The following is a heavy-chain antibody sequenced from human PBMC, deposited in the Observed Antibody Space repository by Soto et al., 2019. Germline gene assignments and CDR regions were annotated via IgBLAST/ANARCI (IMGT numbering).Heavy chain of an antibody. D-gene: IGHD3-9*01. Sequence: QVQLQQWGAGPLRPLETLSLTCGVSGGSFSGYYWAWIRQSPGKGLEWIGEINDRGSINYNPSLKSRVSISVATSKNNYSLNLRSVTAADTAVDYCARESHDILTGPPWVWYFDLGGRGTLVTVSS. CDR1: GGSFSGYY. J-gene: IGHJ2*01. CDR2: INDRGSI. CDR3: ARESHDILTGPPWVWYFDL. V-gene: IGHV4-34*01.